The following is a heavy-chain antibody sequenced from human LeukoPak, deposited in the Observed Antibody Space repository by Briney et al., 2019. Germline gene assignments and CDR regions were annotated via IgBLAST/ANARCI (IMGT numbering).Heavy chain of an antibody. V-gene: IGHV1-69*15. J-gene: IGHJ6*03. Sequence: GSSVKVYCNAFGGTFSSCAISWGRQAPGPGLEWMGRIIPIFGTANYAQKFQGRVTITSDESTSTAYMELSSLRSEDTAVYYCARCSGGSRGYMDVWGKGTTVTVSS. D-gene: IGHD2-15*01. CDR2: IIPIFGTA. CDR1: GGTFSSCA. CDR3: ARCSGGSRGYMDV.